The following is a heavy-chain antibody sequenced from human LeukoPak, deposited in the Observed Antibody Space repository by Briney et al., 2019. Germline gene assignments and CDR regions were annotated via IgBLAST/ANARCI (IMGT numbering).Heavy chain of an antibody. CDR2: ISGSGGNT. J-gene: IGHJ4*02. CDR3: AKNRDPQLERGSDY. CDR1: GFTFSSYA. V-gene: IGHV3-23*01. Sequence: PGGSLRLSCTTSGFTFSSYAMSWVRQAPGKGLDWVSGISGSGGNTYYADSVKGRFTISRDNSKNTLYLQMNSLRAEDAAVYYCAKNRDPQLERGSDYWGQGTLVTVSS. D-gene: IGHD3-3*01.